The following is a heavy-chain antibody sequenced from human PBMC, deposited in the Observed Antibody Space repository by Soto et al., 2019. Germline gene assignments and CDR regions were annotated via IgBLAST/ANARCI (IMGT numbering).Heavy chain of an antibody. D-gene: IGHD6-19*01. V-gene: IGHV3-23*01. CDR3: AKISSGWPYDAFDI. CDR1: GFTFSNYA. CDR2: ISGSGGNT. J-gene: IGHJ3*02. Sequence: EVLLLESGGGLVQPGGSLRLSCAASGFTFSNYAMTWVRQAPGKGLEWVSGISGSGGNTYYPDSVKGRFTISRDSSKNTLYLQMNSLRAGDTAVYYCAKISSGWPYDAFDIWGQGTMVTVSS.